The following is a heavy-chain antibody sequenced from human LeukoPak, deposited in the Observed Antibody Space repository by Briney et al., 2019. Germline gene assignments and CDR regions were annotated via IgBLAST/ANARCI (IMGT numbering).Heavy chain of an antibody. CDR2: ISDSGGST. CDR3: ARSQGGYCDY. Sequence: GGSLRLSCSASGFPFSSYAMHWVRQAPGKGLEYVSAISDSGGSTYYADSVKGRFTISRDNSKNTLYLQMSSLRAEDTAVYFCARSQGGYCDYWGQGTLVTVSS. V-gene: IGHV3-64D*09. CDR1: GFPFSSYA. J-gene: IGHJ4*02.